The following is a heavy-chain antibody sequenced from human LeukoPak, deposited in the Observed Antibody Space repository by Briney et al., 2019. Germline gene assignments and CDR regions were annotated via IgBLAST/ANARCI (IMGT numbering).Heavy chain of an antibody. CDR1: GFTFSSYW. J-gene: IGHJ4*02. V-gene: IGHV3-7*03. CDR2: IKQDGSEK. Sequence: GGSLRLSCAASGFTFSSYWMSWVRQAPGKGLEWVANIKQDGSEKYYVDSVKGRFTISRDNAKNSLYLQMNSLRAEDTAVYYCARDGPVVVTAPYFDYWGQGTLVTVSS. D-gene: IGHD2-21*02. CDR3: ARDGPVVVTAPYFDY.